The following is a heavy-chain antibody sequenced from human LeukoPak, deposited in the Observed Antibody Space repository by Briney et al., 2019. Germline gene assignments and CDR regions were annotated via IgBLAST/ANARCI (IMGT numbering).Heavy chain of an antibody. J-gene: IGHJ4*02. D-gene: IGHD1-26*01. V-gene: IGHV1-58*01. CDR1: GFTFTSSA. CDR3: AREVGIRGHFDY. Sequence: SVKVSCKASGFTFTSSAVQWVRQARGQRLEWIGWIVVGSGNTNYAQKFQERVTITRDMSTSTAYMELSSLRSEDTAVYYCAREVGIRGHFDYWGRGTPVTVSS. CDR2: IVVGSGNT.